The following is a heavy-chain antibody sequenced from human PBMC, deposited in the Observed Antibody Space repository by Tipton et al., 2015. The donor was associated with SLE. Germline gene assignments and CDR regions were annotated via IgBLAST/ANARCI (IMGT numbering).Heavy chain of an antibody. Sequence: TLSLTCAIYGGSFSGYYWTWIRQPPGKGLEWIGEITQSETTTYSPSLKSRVTISVDTSTNQFSLTLSSVTAADTAVYYCARVRTRDTSDVPVYFFDYWGQGTLVTVSP. D-gene: IGHD3-22*01. CDR3: ARVRTRDTSDVPVYFFDY. V-gene: IGHV4-34*01. CDR2: ITQSETT. J-gene: IGHJ4*02. CDR1: GGSFSGYY.